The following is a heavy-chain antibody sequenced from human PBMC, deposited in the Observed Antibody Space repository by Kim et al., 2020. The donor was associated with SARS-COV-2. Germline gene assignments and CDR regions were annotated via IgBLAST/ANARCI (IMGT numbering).Heavy chain of an antibody. CDR2: INHSGST. CDR3: ARRWLVRFAFDI. V-gene: IGHV4-34*01. Sequence: SETLSLTCAVYGGSFSGYYWSWIRQPPGKGLEWIGEINHSGSTNYNPSLKSRVTISVDTSKNQFSLKLSSVTAADTAVYYCARRWLVRFAFDIWGQGTMV. CDR1: GGSFSGYY. J-gene: IGHJ3*02. D-gene: IGHD6-19*01.